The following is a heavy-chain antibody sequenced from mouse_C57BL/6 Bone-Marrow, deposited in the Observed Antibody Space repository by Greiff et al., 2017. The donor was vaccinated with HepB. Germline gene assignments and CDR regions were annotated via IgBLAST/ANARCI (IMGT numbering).Heavy chain of an antibody. D-gene: IGHD1-1*01. J-gene: IGHJ3*01. CDR2: IRSKSNNYAT. CDR1: GLSFNTYA. V-gene: IGHV10-1*01. CDR3: VRHLLLYPAWFAY. Sequence: EVKVVESGGGLVQPKGSLKLSCAASGLSFNTYAMNWVRQAPGKGLEWVARIRSKSNNYATYYADSVKDRFTISRDDSESMLYLQMNNLKTEDTAMYYCVRHLLLYPAWFAYWGQGTRVTVSA.